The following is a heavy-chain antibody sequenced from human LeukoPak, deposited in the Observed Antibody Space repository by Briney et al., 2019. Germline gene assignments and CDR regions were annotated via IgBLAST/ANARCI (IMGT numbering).Heavy chain of an antibody. V-gene: IGHV1-69*13. D-gene: IGHD3-16*02. Sequence: ASVKVSCKASGGTFSSYAISWVRQAPGQGLEWMGGIIPIFGTANYAQKFQGRVTITADESTSTAYMELSSLRSEDTAVYYCARRGYDYVWGSYRAPDYWGQGTLVTVSS. J-gene: IGHJ4*02. CDR2: IIPIFGTA. CDR1: GGTFSSYA. CDR3: ARRGYDYVWGSYRAPDY.